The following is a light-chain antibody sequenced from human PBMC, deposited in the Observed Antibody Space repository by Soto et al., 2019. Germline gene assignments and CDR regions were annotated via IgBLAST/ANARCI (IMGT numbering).Light chain of an antibody. V-gene: IGLV2-14*01. CDR2: EDI. Sequence: QPVLTQPASVSGSPGQSIAISCAGTSSDIGTYNHVSWYQQHPGKAPQLIIYEDINRPSGLSSRFSGSKSANTASLTISGLQAEDEADYFCCSYTTSSTLVCGTGTKLTVL. CDR3: CSYTTSSTLV. CDR1: SSDIGTYNH. J-gene: IGLJ1*01.